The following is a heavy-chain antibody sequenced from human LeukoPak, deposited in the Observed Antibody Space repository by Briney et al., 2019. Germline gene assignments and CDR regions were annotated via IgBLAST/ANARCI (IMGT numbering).Heavy chain of an antibody. CDR3: ARENGGVLWFGELFY. Sequence: GGSLRLSCAASGFTFSSYAMHWVRQAPGKGLEWVAVISYDGSNKYYAGSVKGRFTISRDNSKNTLYLQMNSLRAEDTAVYYCARENGGVLWFGELFYWGQGTLVTVSS. CDR2: ISYDGSNK. V-gene: IGHV3-30*04. J-gene: IGHJ4*02. D-gene: IGHD3-10*01. CDR1: GFTFSSYA.